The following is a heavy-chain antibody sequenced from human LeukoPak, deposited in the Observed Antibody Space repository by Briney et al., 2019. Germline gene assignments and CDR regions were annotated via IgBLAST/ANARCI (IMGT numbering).Heavy chain of an antibody. J-gene: IGHJ6*02. CDR1: GGSISSYY. D-gene: IGHD3-10*01. CDR2: IYYSGST. CDR3: ARDRGTMVRSYYYGMDV. Sequence: SETLSLTCTVSGGSISSYYWSWIRQPPGKGLEWIGYIYYSGSTNYSPSLKSRVTISVDTSKNQFSLKLSSVTAADTAVYYCARDRGTMVRSYYYGMDVWGQGTTVTVSS. V-gene: IGHV4-59*01.